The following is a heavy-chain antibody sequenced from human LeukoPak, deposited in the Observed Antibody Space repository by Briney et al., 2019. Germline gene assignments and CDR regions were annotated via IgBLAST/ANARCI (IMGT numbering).Heavy chain of an antibody. CDR3: AKEGSSSWYESGQFDY. Sequence: QPGRSLRLSCAASGFAFSHYGMHWVRQAPGKGLEWVSAISGSGGSTYNADSVKGRFTISRDNSKNTLYLQMNSLRAEDTAVYYCAKEGSSSWYESGQFDYWGQGTLVTVSS. J-gene: IGHJ4*02. CDR2: ISGSGGST. V-gene: IGHV3-23*01. CDR1: GFAFSHYG. D-gene: IGHD6-13*01.